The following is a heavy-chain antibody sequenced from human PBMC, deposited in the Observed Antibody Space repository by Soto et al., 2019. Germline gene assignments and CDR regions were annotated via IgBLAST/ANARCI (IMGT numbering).Heavy chain of an antibody. V-gene: IGHV3-33*01. CDR1: GFTFSSYG. Sequence: QVQLAESGGGVVQPGRSLRLSCAASGFTFSSYGMHWVRQAPGKGLEWVAVIWYDGSNKYYADSVKGRFTISRDNSKNTLYLQMNSLRAEDTAVYYCARDRDSSSWYEMRYWGQGTLVTVSS. CDR3: ARDRDSSSWYEMRY. D-gene: IGHD6-13*01. CDR2: IWYDGSNK. J-gene: IGHJ4*02.